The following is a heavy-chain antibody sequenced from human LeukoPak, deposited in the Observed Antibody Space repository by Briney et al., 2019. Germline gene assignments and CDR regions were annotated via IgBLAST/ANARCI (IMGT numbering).Heavy chain of an antibody. V-gene: IGHV1-18*01. Sequence: GASVKVPCKASGYTFTSYGISWVRQAPGQGLEWMGWISAYNGNTNYAQKLQGRVTMTTDTSTSTAYMELRSLRSDDTAVYYCARDLGSSGYYPLPDYWGQGTLVTVSS. CDR2: ISAYNGNT. D-gene: IGHD3-22*01. CDR1: GYTFTSYG. J-gene: IGHJ4*02. CDR3: ARDLGSSGYYPLPDY.